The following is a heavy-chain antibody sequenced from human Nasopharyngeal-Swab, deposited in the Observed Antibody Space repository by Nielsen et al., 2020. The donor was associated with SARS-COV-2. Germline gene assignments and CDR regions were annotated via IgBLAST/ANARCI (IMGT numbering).Heavy chain of an antibody. V-gene: IGHV3-21*01. Sequence: VRQAPGKGLEWVSSISSSSSYIYYADSVKGRFTISRDNAKNSLYLQMSSLRAEDTAVYYCVKDSIAVAGTGPDYWGQGTLVTVSS. CDR3: VKDSIAVAGTGPDY. CDR2: ISSSSSYI. D-gene: IGHD6-19*01. J-gene: IGHJ4*02.